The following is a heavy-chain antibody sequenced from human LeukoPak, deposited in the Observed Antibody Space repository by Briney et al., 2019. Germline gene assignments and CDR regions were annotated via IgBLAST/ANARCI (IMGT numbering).Heavy chain of an antibody. J-gene: IGHJ4*02. CDR1: GYTFTAYY. D-gene: IGHD5-12*01. CDR2: INPSAGST. Sequence: GASVKVSCKASGYTFTAYYMHWVRQAPGHGLEWMEIINPSAGSTTYAQKFQGRVAMTRDTSTSTVYMELSSLRSEDTAVYYCARDRRYNDYDYCFDSWGQGTLVTVSS. CDR3: ARDRRYNDYDYCFDS. V-gene: IGHV1-46*01.